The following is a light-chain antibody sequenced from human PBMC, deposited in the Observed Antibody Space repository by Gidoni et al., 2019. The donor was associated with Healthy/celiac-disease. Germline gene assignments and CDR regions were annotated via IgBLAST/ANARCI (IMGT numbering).Light chain of an antibody. J-gene: IGKJ4*01. Sequence: EIVLTQSPATLSVSPGERATLSCRASQSVSSYLAWYQQQPGQAPRLLIYDASNSATGIPARFSGRGSGTDFTLTISCLEPEDFAVYYCQQRSNWPLRVTFGGGTKVEIK. CDR2: DAS. CDR1: QSVSSY. V-gene: IGKV3-11*01. CDR3: QQRSNWPLRVT.